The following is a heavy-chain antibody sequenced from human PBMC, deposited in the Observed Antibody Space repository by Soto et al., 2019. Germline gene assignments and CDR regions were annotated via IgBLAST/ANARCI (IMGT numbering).Heavy chain of an antibody. D-gene: IGHD1-26*01. V-gene: IGHV4-59*01. Sequence: SETLSLTCTVSGGSMSSYYWSWIRQPPGKGLEWIGYIYYSGSTNYNPSLKSRVTISVDRSKNQFSLELSSVTAADTAVYYCARRYGGNFDYWGQGTLVTVSS. CDR3: ARRYGGNFDY. CDR1: GGSMSSYY. J-gene: IGHJ4*02. CDR2: IYYSGST.